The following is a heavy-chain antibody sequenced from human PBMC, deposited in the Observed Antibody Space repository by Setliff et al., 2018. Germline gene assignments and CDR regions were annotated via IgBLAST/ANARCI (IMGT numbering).Heavy chain of an antibody. D-gene: IGHD6-19*01. CDR1: GGSVASGSYY. CDR2: IQSTGNT. CDR3: AGTPARGTTWLSPFDY. J-gene: IGHJ4*02. V-gene: IGHV4-61*02. Sequence: SETLSLTCTVSGGSVASGSYYWSWIRQPAGKGLEWIGLIQSTGNTNYNPSLQSRVTISIDTSKNQFSLKMTSVTATDTAMYYCAGTPARGTTWLSPFDYWGQGTLVTVSS.